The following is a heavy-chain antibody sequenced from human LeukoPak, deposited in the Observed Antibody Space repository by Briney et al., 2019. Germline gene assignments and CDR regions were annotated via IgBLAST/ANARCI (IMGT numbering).Heavy chain of an antibody. CDR2: ISPYNGNT. CDR1: DYTSTNYG. Sequence: ASVKVSCKASDYTSTNYGITWVRQAPGQGLEWMGWISPYNGNTNYAQKFQGRVTITTDTSTSTAYMELRSLRSDDTAVYYCARGGVRFGELWTYLTYWGQGTLVTVSS. V-gene: IGHV1-18*01. J-gene: IGHJ4*02. D-gene: IGHD3-10*01. CDR3: ARGGVRFGELWTYLTY.